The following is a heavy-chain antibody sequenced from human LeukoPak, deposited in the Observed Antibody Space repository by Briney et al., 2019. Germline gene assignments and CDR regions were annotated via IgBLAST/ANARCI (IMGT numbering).Heavy chain of an antibody. V-gene: IGHV4-34*01. CDR3: PRGPTIVGYCSSTSCSNIDTHFDY. Sequence: SXTLSLTCAVYGGSLSGYYWSWIRQPPGKGLEWIGEINHSGSTNYKPSLKSRVNISVETTKNKFSLKKRYMNAADAAVYYCPRGPTIVGYCSSTSCSNIDTHFDYWGQGTLVTVSS. CDR1: GGSLSGYY. CDR2: INHSGST. J-gene: IGHJ4*02. D-gene: IGHD2-2*01.